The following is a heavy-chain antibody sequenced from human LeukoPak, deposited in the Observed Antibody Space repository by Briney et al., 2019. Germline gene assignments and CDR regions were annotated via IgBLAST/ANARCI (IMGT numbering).Heavy chain of an antibody. J-gene: IGHJ6*03. CDR1: GGSISSGSYY. CDR2: IYTSGST. V-gene: IGHV4-61*02. CDR3: ARAVTTWYSYYYYMDV. D-gene: IGHD4-11*01. Sequence: SETLSLTCTVSGGSISSGSYYWSWIRQPAGKGLEWIGRIYTSGSTNYNPSLKSRVTISVDTSKNQSSLKLSSVTAADTAVYYCARAVTTWYSYYYYMDVWGKGTTVTISS.